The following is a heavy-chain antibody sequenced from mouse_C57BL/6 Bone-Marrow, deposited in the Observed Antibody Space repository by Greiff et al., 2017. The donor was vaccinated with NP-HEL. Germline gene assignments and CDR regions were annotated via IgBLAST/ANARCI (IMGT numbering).Heavy chain of an antibody. CDR1: GYTFTDYY. CDR2: IYPGSGNT. CDR3: ARGGDDYCGSSYLVDY. V-gene: IGHV1-76*01. Sequence: QVQLQQSGAELVRPGASVKLSCKASGYTFTDYYINWVKQRPGQGLEWIARIYPGSGNTYYNEKFKGKATLTAEKSSSTAYMQLSSLTSEDSAVYFCARGGDDYCGSSYLVDYWGQGTTLTVSS. J-gene: IGHJ2*01. D-gene: IGHD1-1*01.